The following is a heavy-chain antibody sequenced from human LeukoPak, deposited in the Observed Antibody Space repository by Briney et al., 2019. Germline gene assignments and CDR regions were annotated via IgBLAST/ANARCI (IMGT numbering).Heavy chain of an antibody. CDR3: ARTYYYDSSGYYYPYYYYGMDV. CDR1: GGSISSSSYY. Sequence: SETLSLTCTVSGGSISSSSYYWGWTRQPPGKGLEWIGSIYYSGSTYYNPSLKSRVTISVDTSKNQFSLKLSSVTAADTAVYYCARTYYYDSSGYYYPYYYYGMDVWGQGATVTVSS. J-gene: IGHJ6*02. CDR2: IYYSGST. V-gene: IGHV4-39*01. D-gene: IGHD3-22*01.